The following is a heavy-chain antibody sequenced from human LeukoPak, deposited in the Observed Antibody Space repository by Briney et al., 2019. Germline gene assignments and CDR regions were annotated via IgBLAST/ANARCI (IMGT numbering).Heavy chain of an antibody. J-gene: IGHJ6*03. Sequence: SETLSLTCTVSGGSISTYYWSWIRQPPGKGLEWIWYIYISGNTNYHTSLESRVTISLDTSKNHFSLNLSSVTAADTAVYYCAKHDTLFGAAHYYMDVWGKGTTVTVSS. D-gene: IGHD3-3*01. V-gene: IGHV4-4*09. CDR1: GGSISTYY. CDR2: IYISGNT. CDR3: AKHDTLFGAAHYYMDV.